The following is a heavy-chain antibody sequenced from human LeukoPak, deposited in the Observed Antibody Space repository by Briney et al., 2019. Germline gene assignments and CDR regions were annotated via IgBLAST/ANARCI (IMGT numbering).Heavy chain of an antibody. J-gene: IGHJ4*02. CDR1: GFSFSSYL. CDR2: IKQDGSET. Sequence: GGSLRLSCATSGFSFSSYLMSWVRQAPGKGLEWMAKIKQDGSETYYVDSVKGRFAISRDNAKNSVYLQMNSLRAEDTAVYYCVRDYYSGYWGQGTLVTASS. CDR3: VRDYYSGY. V-gene: IGHV3-7*05. D-gene: IGHD3-10*01.